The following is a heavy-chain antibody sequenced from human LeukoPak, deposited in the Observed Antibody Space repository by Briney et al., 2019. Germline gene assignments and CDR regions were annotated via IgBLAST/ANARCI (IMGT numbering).Heavy chain of an antibody. V-gene: IGHV4-39*07. Sequence: PSETLSLTCTVSGGSISSSSYYWGWIRQPPGKGLEWIGNLYYSGSTYYNPSLKSRVTISLDTSNNQFSLNLSSVTAADTAVYYCARVGSSSGPYYFDYWGQGTLVTVSS. J-gene: IGHJ4*02. CDR3: ARVGSSSGPYYFDY. CDR1: GGSISSSSYY. CDR2: LYYSGST. D-gene: IGHD6-6*01.